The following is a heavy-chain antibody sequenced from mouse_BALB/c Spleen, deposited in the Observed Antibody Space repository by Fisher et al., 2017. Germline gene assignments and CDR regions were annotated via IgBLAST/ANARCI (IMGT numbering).Heavy chain of an antibody. J-gene: IGHJ4*01. Sequence: RFTISRDNARNNLYLQMSSLKSEDTAMYYCARGRTARVAMDYWGQGTSVTVSS. CDR3: ARGRTARVAMDY. D-gene: IGHD3-2*01. V-gene: IGHV5-4*02.